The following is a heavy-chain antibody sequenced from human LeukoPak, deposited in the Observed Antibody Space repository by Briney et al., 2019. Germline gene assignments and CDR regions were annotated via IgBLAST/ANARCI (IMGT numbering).Heavy chain of an antibody. CDR3: ARDESSGSSHFDY. Sequence: GGSLRLSCAASGFTFSNFGMHWVRQAPGKGLEWVAVIWYDGSNKYYADSVKGRFTISRDNSKNTLYLQMNSLRAEDTAVYFCARDESSGSSHFDYWGQGTLVTVSS. CDR1: GFTFSNFG. J-gene: IGHJ4*02. CDR2: IWYDGSNK. D-gene: IGHD3-10*01. V-gene: IGHV3-33*01.